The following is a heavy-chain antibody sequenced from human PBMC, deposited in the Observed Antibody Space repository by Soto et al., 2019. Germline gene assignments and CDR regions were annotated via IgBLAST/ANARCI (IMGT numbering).Heavy chain of an antibody. Sequence: QVQLVESGGGVVQPGRSLRLSCAASGFTFSSYGMHWVRQAPGKGLEWVAVIWYDGSNKYYADSVKGRFTISRDNSKNTLYLQMNSLRAEDTAVYYCARDPEYGDCYFDYWGQGTLVTVSS. J-gene: IGHJ4*02. V-gene: IGHV3-33*01. CDR1: GFTFSSYG. CDR2: IWYDGSNK. D-gene: IGHD4-17*01. CDR3: ARDPEYGDCYFDY.